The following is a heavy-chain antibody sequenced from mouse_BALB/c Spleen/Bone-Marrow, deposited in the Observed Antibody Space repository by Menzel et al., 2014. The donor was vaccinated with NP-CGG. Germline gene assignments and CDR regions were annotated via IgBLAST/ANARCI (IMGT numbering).Heavy chain of an antibody. J-gene: IGHJ3*01. CDR2: ILPGSDST. Sequence: QVQLKQSGAELMKPGASVKISCKATGYTFXSYWIEWVKQRPGHGLEWIGEILPGSDSTNYNENFKGKATFTADTSPNTAYMQLNSLTSEDSAVYFCAGDSSDYLAWFAYWGQGTLVTVSA. V-gene: IGHV1-9*01. CDR1: GYTFXSYW. CDR3: AGDSSDYLAWFAY. D-gene: IGHD3-2*01.